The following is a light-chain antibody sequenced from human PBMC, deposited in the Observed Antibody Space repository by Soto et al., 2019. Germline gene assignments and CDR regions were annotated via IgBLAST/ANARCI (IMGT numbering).Light chain of an antibody. J-gene: IGKJ1*01. Sequence: EIVLKRSPAALCLSPGERGTIASRTSQSVSNNYLAWYQQKPGQAPRLLIYGASNRATGIPDRFTGSGSGTDFTLTISRLEPEDFAVYYCQQYVSSPWAFGQGTKVDIK. V-gene: IGKV3-20*01. CDR3: QQYVSSPWA. CDR1: QSVSNNY. CDR2: GAS.